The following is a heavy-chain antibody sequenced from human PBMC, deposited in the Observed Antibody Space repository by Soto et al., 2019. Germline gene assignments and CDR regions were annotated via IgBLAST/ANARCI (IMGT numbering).Heavy chain of an antibody. CDR3: AREAPVGATGIDFDY. Sequence: GGSLRLSCAASGFTFSSYSMNWVRQAPGKGLEWVSYISSSSSTIYYADSVKGRFTISRDNAKNSLYLQMNSLRDEDTAVYYCAREAPVGATGIDFDYWGQGTLVTVSS. CDR1: GFTFSSYS. CDR2: ISSSSSTI. D-gene: IGHD1-26*01. J-gene: IGHJ4*02. V-gene: IGHV3-48*02.